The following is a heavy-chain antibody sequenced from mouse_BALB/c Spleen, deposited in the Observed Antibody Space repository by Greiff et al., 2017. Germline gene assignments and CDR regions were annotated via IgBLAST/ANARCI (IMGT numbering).Heavy chain of an antibody. V-gene: IGHV1-80*01. CDR2: IYPGDGDT. CDR3: ARLDGYDGYFDY. J-gene: IGHJ2*01. CDR1: GYAFSSYW. D-gene: IGHD2-2*01. Sequence: VQLVESGAELVRPGSSVKISCKASGYAFSSYWMNWVKQRPGQGLEWIGQIYPGDGDTNYNGKFKGKATLTADKSSSTAYMQLSSLTSEDSAVYFCARLDGYDGYFDYWGQGTTLTVSS.